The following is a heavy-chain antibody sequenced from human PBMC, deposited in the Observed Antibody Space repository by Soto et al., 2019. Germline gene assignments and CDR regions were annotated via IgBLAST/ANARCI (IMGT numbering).Heavy chain of an antibody. CDR2: ISGSGGST. CDR1: RFTFSSYA. J-gene: IGHJ4*02. V-gene: IGHV3-23*01. CDR3: ANGIEPTSGTPIRPFDY. D-gene: IGHD3-10*01. Sequence: EVQLLESGGGLVQPGGSLRLSCTASRFTFSSYAMSWVRQAPGKGLEWVSAISGSGGSTYYADSVKGRFTISRDNSDHAVYLQMNSLRAEDTAVDYCANGIEPTSGTPIRPFDYLGQGTLVTVSS.